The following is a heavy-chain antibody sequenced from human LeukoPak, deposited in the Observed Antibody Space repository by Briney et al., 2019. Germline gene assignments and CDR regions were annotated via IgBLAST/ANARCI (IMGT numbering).Heavy chain of an antibody. CDR3: ARDLVTVTKGFDI. Sequence: SETLSLTCAVSDDSFSSHYWTWIRQPPGKGLEWIGYISYIGSTNYNPSLKSRVTISIDTSRNQFPLRLSSVNAADTAVYYCARDLVTVTKGFDIWGQGTMVSVSS. CDR2: ISYIGST. J-gene: IGHJ3*02. V-gene: IGHV4-59*11. D-gene: IGHD4-17*01. CDR1: DDSFSSHY.